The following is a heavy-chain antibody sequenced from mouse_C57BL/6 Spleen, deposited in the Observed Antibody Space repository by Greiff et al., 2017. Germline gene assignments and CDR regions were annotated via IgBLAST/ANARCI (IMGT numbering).Heavy chain of an antibody. CDR2: IHPNSGST. J-gene: IGHJ2*01. CDR3: ARSGTGTDDFDY. CDR1: GYTFTSYW. V-gene: IGHV1-64*01. D-gene: IGHD4-1*01. Sequence: QVQLQQPGAELVKPWASVKLSCKASGYTFTSYWMHWVKQRPGQGLEWIGMIHPNSGSTNYNEKFKSKATLTVDKSSSTAYMQLSSLTSEDSAVYYCARSGTGTDDFDYWGQGTTLTVSS.